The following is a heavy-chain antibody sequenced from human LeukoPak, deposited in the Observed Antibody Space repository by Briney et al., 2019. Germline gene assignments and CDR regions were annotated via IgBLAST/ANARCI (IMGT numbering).Heavy chain of an antibody. CDR3: ATTTYYYDSSGYDYYGMDV. V-gene: IGHV1-69*13. D-gene: IGHD3-22*01. Sequence: GASVEVSCKASGGTFSSYAISWVRQAPGQGLEWMGGIIPIFGTANYAQKFQGRVTITADESTSTAYMELSSLRSEDTAVYYCATTTYYYDSSGYDYYGMDVWGQGTTVTVSS. J-gene: IGHJ6*02. CDR1: GGTFSSYA. CDR2: IIPIFGTA.